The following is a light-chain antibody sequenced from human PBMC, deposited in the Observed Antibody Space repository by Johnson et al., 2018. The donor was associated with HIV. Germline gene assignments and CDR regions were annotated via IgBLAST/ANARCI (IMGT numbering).Light chain of an antibody. CDR2: DNN. CDR1: SSNIGNNY. Sequence: QSVLTQPPSVSAAPGQKVTISCSGSSSNIGNNYVSWYQQVPGTAPKLLIYDNNRRPSGIPDRFSGSKSGTSATLGITGLQTGDEADYYCGTWDSSLSAFYVFGTGTKVNVL. CDR3: GTWDSSLSAFYV. J-gene: IGLJ1*01. V-gene: IGLV1-51*01.